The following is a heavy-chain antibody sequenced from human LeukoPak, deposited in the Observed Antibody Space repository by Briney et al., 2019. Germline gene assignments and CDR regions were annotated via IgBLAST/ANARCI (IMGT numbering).Heavy chain of an antibody. CDR3: AKDRTNWNRPYYYYMDV. D-gene: IGHD1-1*01. V-gene: IGHV3-30*02. CDR1: GFTFSSYR. CDR2: IRYDGSNK. J-gene: IGHJ6*03. Sequence: GGSLRLSCAASGFTFSSYRMHWLRQAPGKGLEWVAFIRYDGSNKYYADSVKGRFTISRDNSKNTLYLQMNSLRAEDTAVYYCAKDRTNWNRPYYYYMDVWGKGTTVTVSS.